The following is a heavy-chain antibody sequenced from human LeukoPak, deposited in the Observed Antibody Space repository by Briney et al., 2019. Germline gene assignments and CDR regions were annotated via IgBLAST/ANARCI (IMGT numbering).Heavy chain of an antibody. CDR3: ARDRHIAAAVYYYYMDV. V-gene: IGHV1-18*01. D-gene: IGHD6-13*01. J-gene: IGHJ6*03. CDR2: INAYNGNT. Sequence: ASVKVSCKXSGYTFTSYIISWVRQAPGQGLEWMGWINAYNGNTDYSQRVQGRVTMTTDTSTSTASMKLRSLRSDDTAVYYCARDRHIAAAVYYYYMDVWGKGTPVTVSS. CDR1: GYTFTSYI.